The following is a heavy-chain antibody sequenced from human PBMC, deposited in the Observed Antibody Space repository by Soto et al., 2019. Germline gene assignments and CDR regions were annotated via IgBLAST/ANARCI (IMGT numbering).Heavy chain of an antibody. J-gene: IGHJ4*02. CDR1: GFTVSSNY. CDR2: IYSGGST. Sequence: EVQLVESGGGLVQPGGSLRLSCEASGFTVSSNYMSWVRQAPGKGLEWVSVIYSGGSTYYTDSVKGRFTISRDNSKNTLYLQMNSLRAEDTAVYYCARADATVTTYYFDYWGQGTLVTVSS. D-gene: IGHD4-17*01. CDR3: ARADATVTTYYFDY. V-gene: IGHV3-66*01.